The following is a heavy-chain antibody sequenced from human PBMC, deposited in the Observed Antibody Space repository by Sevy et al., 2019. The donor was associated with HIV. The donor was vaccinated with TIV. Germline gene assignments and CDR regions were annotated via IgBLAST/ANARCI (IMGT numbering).Heavy chain of an antibody. CDR2: INHSGST. CDR3: ARGYLGGYCSGGSCYSLYYYYGMDV. J-gene: IGHJ6*02. D-gene: IGHD2-15*01. CDR1: GGSFSGYY. Sequence: SETLSLTCAVYGGSFSGYYWSWIRQPPGKGLEWIGEINHSGSTNYNPSLKSRVTISVDTSKNQFSLKLSSVTAADTGVYYCARGYLGGYCSGGSCYSLYYYYGMDVWGQGTTVTVSS. V-gene: IGHV4-34*01.